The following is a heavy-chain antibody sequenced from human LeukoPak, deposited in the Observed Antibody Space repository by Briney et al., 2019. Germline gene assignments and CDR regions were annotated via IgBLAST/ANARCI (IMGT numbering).Heavy chain of an antibody. J-gene: IGHJ4*02. Sequence: PGGSLRPSCAASGFTFSSYSMNWVRQAPGKGLEWVSSISSSSSYIYYADSVKGRFTISRDNAKNSLYLQMNSLRAEDTAVYYCARDNTQDIVLMVMLDYWGQGTLVTVSS. V-gene: IGHV3-21*01. CDR2: ISSSSSYI. CDR1: GFTFSSYS. CDR3: ARDNTQDIVLMVMLDY. D-gene: IGHD2-8*01.